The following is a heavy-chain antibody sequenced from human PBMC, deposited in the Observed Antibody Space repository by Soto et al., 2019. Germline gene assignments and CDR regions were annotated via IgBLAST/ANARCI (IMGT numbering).Heavy chain of an antibody. CDR2: ISGSGGST. CDR1: GFTFSSYA. Sequence: GGSLRLSCAASGFTFSSYAMSWVRQAPGKGLEWVSAISGSGGSTYYADSVKGRFTISRDNSKNTLYLQMNSLRAEDTAVYYCAKEGIDLSNGAGAFDYWGQGTLVTVSS. CDR3: AKEGIDLSNGAGAFDY. D-gene: IGHD7-27*01. J-gene: IGHJ4*02. V-gene: IGHV3-23*01.